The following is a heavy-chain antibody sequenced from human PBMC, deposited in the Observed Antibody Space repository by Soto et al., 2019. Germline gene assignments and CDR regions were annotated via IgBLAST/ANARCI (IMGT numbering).Heavy chain of an antibody. V-gene: IGHV1-18*01. D-gene: IGHD3-9*01. CDR3: ARDLGAIYDILTGYGMDV. J-gene: IGHJ6*02. CDR1: GYTFTSYG. CDR2: ISAYNGNT. Sequence: RASVKVSCKASGYTFTSYGISWVRQAPGQGLEWMGWISAYNGNTNYAQKLQGRVTMTTDTSTSTAYMELRGLRSDDTAVYYCARDLGAIYDILTGYGMDVWGQGTTVTVSS.